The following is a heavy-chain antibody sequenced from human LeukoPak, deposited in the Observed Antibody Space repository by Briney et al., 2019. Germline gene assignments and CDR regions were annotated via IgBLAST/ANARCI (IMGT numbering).Heavy chain of an antibody. V-gene: IGHV4-59*08. CDR1: GGSIRSYY. D-gene: IGHD2-15*01. CDR2: IYYSGST. CDR3: ARVRDCSGGSCYPFDY. J-gene: IGHJ4*02. Sequence: PSETLSLTCTVSGGSIRSYYWSWIRQPPGKGLEWIGFIYYSGSTNYSPSLKSRVTMSLDTSNNQSSLRLSSGTAADTAVYYCARVRDCSGGSCYPFDYWGQGTLVSVSS.